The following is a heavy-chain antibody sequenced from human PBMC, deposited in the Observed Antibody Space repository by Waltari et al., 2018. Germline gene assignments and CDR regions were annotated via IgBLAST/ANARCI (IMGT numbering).Heavy chain of an antibody. CDR3: ARHQGSSGYYPLGGYYYMDV. V-gene: IGHV4-39*01. Sequence: QLQLQESGPGLVKPSETLSLTCTVSGGSISSSSYYWGWIRQPPGKGLAWIGSIYYSGSTYDNPSLKSRVTISVDTSKNQFSLKLSSVTAADTAVYYCARHQGSSGYYPLGGYYYMDVWGKGTTVTVSS. CDR2: IYYSGST. J-gene: IGHJ6*03. D-gene: IGHD3-22*01. CDR1: GGSISSSSYY.